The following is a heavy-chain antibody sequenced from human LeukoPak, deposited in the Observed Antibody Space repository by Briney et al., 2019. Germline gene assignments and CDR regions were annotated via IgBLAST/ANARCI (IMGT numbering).Heavy chain of an antibody. Sequence: ETLSLTCAVSGGSISSSSGNCWTWVRQAPGKGLEWVSVIFSDGTTYYTDSVKGRFTISRDNSKNTLYLQLNSLRAEDTAVYYCAKTGGPWDWGQGTLVTVSS. V-gene: IGHV3-53*01. CDR1: GGSISSSSGNC. D-gene: IGHD7-27*01. CDR2: IFSDGTT. J-gene: IGHJ4*02. CDR3: AKTGGPWD.